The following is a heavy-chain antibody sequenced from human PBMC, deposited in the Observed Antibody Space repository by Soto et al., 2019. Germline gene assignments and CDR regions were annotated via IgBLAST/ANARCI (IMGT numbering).Heavy chain of an antibody. V-gene: IGHV3-30*18. J-gene: IGHJ4*02. CDR2: KSYDGSIE. CDR1: GFTFSRYG. D-gene: IGHD6-13*01. CDR3: AKESSSWPYYFDY. Sequence: QVQLVESGGGVVQPGRSLRLSCAASGFTFSRYGMHWVRQGPGKGLEWVAIKSYDGSIEYYADSVKGRFTVSRDNSKNTLYLQMNSLRAEDTAIYYCAKESSSWPYYFDYWGQGTLVTVSS.